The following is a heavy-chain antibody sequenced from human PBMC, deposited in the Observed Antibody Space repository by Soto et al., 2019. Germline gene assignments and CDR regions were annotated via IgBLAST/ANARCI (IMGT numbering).Heavy chain of an antibody. CDR2: ISGYNGDT. V-gene: IGHV1-18*01. D-gene: IGHD3-9*01. J-gene: IGHJ5*02. CDR3: ARDYDIRGEAWFDP. CDR1: GYTFTNFG. Sequence: QVQLVQSGGEMRKPGASVKVSCKASGYTFTNFGISWVRQAPGQGFEWVGWISGYNGDTNYAPKVRGRVIMTKDTSTTTAYMEVTTRTSDDTAVYYCARDYDIRGEAWFDPWGQGTLVTVSS.